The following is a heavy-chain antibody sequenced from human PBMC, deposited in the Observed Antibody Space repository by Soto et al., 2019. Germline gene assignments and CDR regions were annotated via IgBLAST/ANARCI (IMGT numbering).Heavy chain of an antibody. CDR1: GGSISSSSYY. Sequence: SETLSLTCTVSGGSISSSSYYWGWIRQPPGKGLEWIGSIYYSGSTYYYPSLKSRVTISVDTSKNQFSLKLSSVTAADTAVYYCACIFSGGYGYGFYYYGMDVWGQGTTVTVSS. D-gene: IGHD5-18*01. CDR3: ACIFSGGYGYGFYYYGMDV. J-gene: IGHJ6*02. V-gene: IGHV4-39*01. CDR2: IYYSGST.